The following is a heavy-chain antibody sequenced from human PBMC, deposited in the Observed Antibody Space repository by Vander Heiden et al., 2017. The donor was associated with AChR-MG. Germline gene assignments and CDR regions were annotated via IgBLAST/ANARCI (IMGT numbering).Heavy chain of an antibody. J-gene: IGHJ6*02. CDR2: IYYSGST. Sequence: VPLQESGPGLVTPSQTLSPTCPVSGGSISSGVYYWRWTRQHQGKGLEWIGYIYYSGSTYYNPSLKSRVTISVDTSKNQCSLKLSSVTAADTAVYYCARDRLRATAGRGSSYYYYGMDVWGQGTTVTVAS. CDR3: ARDRLRATAGRGSSYYYYGMDV. D-gene: IGHD6-13*01. CDR1: GGSISSGVYY. V-gene: IGHV4-31*03.